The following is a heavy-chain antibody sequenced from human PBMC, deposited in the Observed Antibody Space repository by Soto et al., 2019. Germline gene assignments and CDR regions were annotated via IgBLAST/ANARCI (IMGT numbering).Heavy chain of an antibody. J-gene: IGHJ3*02. CDR3: GKSGLRGYCDFGSGFWNDAFDI. D-gene: IGHD3-3*01. CDR2: ISGSGGST. V-gene: IGHV3-23*01. CDR1: GFTFSSYA. Sequence: EVQLLESGGGLVQPGGSLRLSCAASGFTFSSYAMSWVRQAPGKGLEWVSAISGSGGSTYYADSVKGRFTISRDNSKSPLFLKMNSLRAEDTAVYYCGKSGLRGYCDFGSGFWNDAFDIGGQGTMVPVSS.